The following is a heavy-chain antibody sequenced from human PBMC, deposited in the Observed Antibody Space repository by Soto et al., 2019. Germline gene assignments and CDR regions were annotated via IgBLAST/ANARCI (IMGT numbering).Heavy chain of an antibody. CDR3: ARDLHCSSTSCFDNWFDP. V-gene: IGHV1-3*01. D-gene: IGHD2-2*01. J-gene: IGHJ5*02. CDR1: GYTFTSYA. CDR2: INAGNGNT. Sequence: ASVKVSCKASGYTFTSYAMHWVRQAPGQRLEWMGWINAGNGNTKYSQKFQGRVTITRDTSASTAYMELSSLRSEDTAVYYCARDLHCSSTSCFDNWFDPWGQGTLVTVSS.